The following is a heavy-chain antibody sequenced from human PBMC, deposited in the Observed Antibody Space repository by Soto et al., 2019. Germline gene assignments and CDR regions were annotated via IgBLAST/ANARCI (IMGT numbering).Heavy chain of an antibody. CDR3: ARGDTAIYYYYGMDV. J-gene: IGHJ6*02. CDR1: GGTFSSYA. V-gene: IGHV1-69*13. CDR2: IIPIFGTA. Sequence: SVKVSCKASGGTFSSYAISWVRQAPGQGLEWMGGIIPIFGTANYAQKFQGRVTITADESTSTAYMELSSLRSEDTAVYYCARGDTAIYYYYGMDVWGQGTTVTVSS. D-gene: IGHD5-18*01.